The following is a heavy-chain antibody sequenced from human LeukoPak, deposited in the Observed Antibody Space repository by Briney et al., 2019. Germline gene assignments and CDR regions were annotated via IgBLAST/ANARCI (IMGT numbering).Heavy chain of an antibody. CDR3: AREGYYDILTGYYHNWFDP. V-gene: IGHV4-59*01. CDR1: GGSISGYF. J-gene: IGHJ5*02. D-gene: IGHD3-9*01. Sequence: PSETLSPTCTVSGGSISGYFWSWIRQPPGKGLEWIGYIYYSGSTNYNPSLESRVTMSVDTSKNQFSLKLASVTAADTAVYYCAREGYYDILTGYYHNWFDPWGQGTLVTVSS. CDR2: IYYSGST.